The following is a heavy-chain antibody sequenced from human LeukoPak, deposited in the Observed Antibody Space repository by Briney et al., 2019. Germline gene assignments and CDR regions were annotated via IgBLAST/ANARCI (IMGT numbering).Heavy chain of an antibody. D-gene: IGHD4/OR15-4a*01. J-gene: IGHJ4*02. CDR3: ARMGATYGAPLAYDY. V-gene: IGHV1-18*01. CDR2: ISGYSGNT. Sequence: ASVKVSCKASGYSFTKYGISWGRQAPGQGLEWMGWISGYSGNTNYAPKLQGRVTMTADTSTNTAYMELRSLTSADTGTYYCARMGATYGAPLAYDYWGQGTLVSVSS. CDR1: GYSFTKYG.